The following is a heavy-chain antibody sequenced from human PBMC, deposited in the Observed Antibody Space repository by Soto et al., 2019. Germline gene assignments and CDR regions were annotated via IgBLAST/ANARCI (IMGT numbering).Heavy chain of an antibody. V-gene: IGHV4-34*01. D-gene: IGHD2-15*01. CDR2: INHSGST. Sequence: ASETLSLTCAVYGGSFSGYYWSWIRQPPGKGLEWIGEINHSGSTNYNPSLKSRVTISVDTSKNQFSLKLSSVTAADTAVYYCARGPLPPYCSGGSCYSRNAFDIWGQGTMVTVSS. J-gene: IGHJ3*02. CDR3: ARGPLPPYCSGGSCYSRNAFDI. CDR1: GGSFSGYY.